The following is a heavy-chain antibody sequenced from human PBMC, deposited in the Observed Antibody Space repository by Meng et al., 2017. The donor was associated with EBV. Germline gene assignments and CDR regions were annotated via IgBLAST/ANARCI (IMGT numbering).Heavy chain of an antibody. CDR2: ISAYNGNT. V-gene: IGHV1-18*01. CDR3: ARVRTFGGVIPPDY. J-gene: IGHJ4*02. D-gene: IGHD3-16*02. CDR1: GDTFTSYG. Sequence: VHSGGEVMKPGDSVKVSYTASGDTFTSYGISWLRQDPGQGLEWMGWISAYNGNTNYAQKLQGRVTMTTDTSTSTAYMELRSLRSDDTAVYYWARVRTFGGVIPPDYWGQGTLVTVSS.